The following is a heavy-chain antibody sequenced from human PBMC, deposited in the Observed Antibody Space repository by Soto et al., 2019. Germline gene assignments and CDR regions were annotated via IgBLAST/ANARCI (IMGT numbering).Heavy chain of an antibody. D-gene: IGHD2-21*01. Sequence: QVQLVQSGAEVQKPGSSLKVSCKTSGVTFSTSGISWVRQGPGQGLEWMGGIIPLFGTPKYARKFQGRVSITADDSATTTYLELSGISSDDTAIYYCARVSPSICCCGNCYRRESYFDYWGQGSQVVVSS. CDR3: ARVSPSICCCGNCYRRESYFDY. V-gene: IGHV1-69*01. J-gene: IGHJ4*03. CDR2: IIPLFGTP. CDR1: GVTFSTSG.